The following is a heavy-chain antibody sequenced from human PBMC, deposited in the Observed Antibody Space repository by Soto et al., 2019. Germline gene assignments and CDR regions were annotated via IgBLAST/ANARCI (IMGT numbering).Heavy chain of an antibody. CDR3: AKGAYSGYDYYYYYGMDV. Sequence: GGSLRLSCAASGFTFSSYAMSWVRQAPGKGLEWVSAISGSGGSTYYADSVKGRFTISRDNSKNTLYLQMNSLRAEDKAVYYCAKGAYSGYDYYYYYGMDVWGQGTTVTVSS. D-gene: IGHD5-12*01. CDR1: GFTFSSYA. V-gene: IGHV3-23*01. J-gene: IGHJ6*02. CDR2: ISGSGGST.